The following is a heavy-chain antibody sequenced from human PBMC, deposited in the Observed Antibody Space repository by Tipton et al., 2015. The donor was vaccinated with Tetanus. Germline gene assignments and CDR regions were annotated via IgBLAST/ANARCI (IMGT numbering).Heavy chain of an antibody. J-gene: IGHJ5*01. CDR2: SYSGGSYA. CDR3: AKVRGRLRYSVDS. V-gene: IGHV3-23*03. CDR1: GFTFDSYA. D-gene: IGHD1-26*01. Sequence: SLRLSCAASGFTFDSYAMNWVRQAPGKGLEWVSVSYSGGSYAYYADSVKGRFTTSRDDSKNTLYLHMTSLRAEDTAVYYCAKVRGRLRYSVDSWGQVTLVTVSS.